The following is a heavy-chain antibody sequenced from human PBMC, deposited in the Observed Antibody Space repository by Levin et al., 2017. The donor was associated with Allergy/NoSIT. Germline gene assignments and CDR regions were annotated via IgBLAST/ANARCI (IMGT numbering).Heavy chain of an antibody. CDR3: ARDQGYCTSSSCHGMAFDI. CDR1: GGSISSSSYY. Sequence: PGGSLRLSCTVSGGSISSSSYYWGWIRQPPGKGLEWIGNIYNSGGTYYNPSLKSRVTISVDTSKNQFSLKLSSVTAADAAVYYCARDQGYCTSSSCHGMAFDIWGQGTVVTVSS. V-gene: IGHV4-39*02. D-gene: IGHD2-2*01. J-gene: IGHJ3*02. CDR2: IYNSGGT.